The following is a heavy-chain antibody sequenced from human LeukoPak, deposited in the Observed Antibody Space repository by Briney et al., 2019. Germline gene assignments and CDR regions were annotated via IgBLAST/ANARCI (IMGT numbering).Heavy chain of an antibody. CDR3: AKDPSTYNWNYGFFDY. Sequence: GGYLRLSCAASGFTFSSYGMSWVRQAPGKGLEWVSAISGSGGSTYYADSVKGRFTISRDNSKNTLYLQMNSLRAEDTAVYYCAKDPSTYNWNYGFFDYWGQGTLVTISS. CDR1: GFTFSSYG. D-gene: IGHD1-7*01. J-gene: IGHJ4*02. CDR2: ISGSGGST. V-gene: IGHV3-23*01.